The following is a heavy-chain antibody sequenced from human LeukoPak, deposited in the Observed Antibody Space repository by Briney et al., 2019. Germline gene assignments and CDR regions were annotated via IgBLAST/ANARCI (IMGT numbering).Heavy chain of an antibody. CDR3: ARMRATGWNYYYYYYMDV. Sequence: ASVEGSCTASGYTFTGYYMHWVRQAPGQGLEWMGWINANSGGTNYAQKFQGRVTMTRDTSISTAYMELSRLRSDDTAVYYCARMRATGWNYYYYYYMDVWGKGTTVTVSS. CDR2: INANSGGT. V-gene: IGHV1-2*02. J-gene: IGHJ6*03. D-gene: IGHD1-1*01. CDR1: GYTFTGYY.